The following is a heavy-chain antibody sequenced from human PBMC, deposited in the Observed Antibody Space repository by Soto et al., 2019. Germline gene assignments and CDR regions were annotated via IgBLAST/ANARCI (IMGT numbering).Heavy chain of an antibody. J-gene: IGHJ4*02. CDR3: AREASVLIPAAQPSRFDS. CDR2: ISPYSGYT. Sequence: ASVKVSCKGFGYSFMKYGINWVRQAPGQGLEWVGWISPYSGYTHSAQKFHGRLTLTTDTAASTAYMELRILRSADTALYYCAREASVLIPAAQPSRFDSRGQGTLVTVSS. CDR1: GYSFMKYG. V-gene: IGHV1-18*01. D-gene: IGHD2-2*01.